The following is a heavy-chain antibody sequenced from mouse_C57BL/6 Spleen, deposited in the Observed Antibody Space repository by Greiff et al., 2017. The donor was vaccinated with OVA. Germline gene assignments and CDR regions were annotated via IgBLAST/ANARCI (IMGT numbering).Heavy chain of an antibody. CDR2: INPNNGGT. J-gene: IGHJ4*01. V-gene: IGHV1-26*01. D-gene: IGHD1-1*01. CDR3: ARHITTVVADAMDY. Sequence: VQLQQSGPELVKPGASVKISCKASGYTFTDYYMNWVKQSHGKSLEWIGDINPNNGGTSYNQKFKDKATLTVDKSSSTAYMELRSLTSEDSAVYYCARHITTVVADAMDYWGQGTSVTVSS. CDR1: GYTFTDYY.